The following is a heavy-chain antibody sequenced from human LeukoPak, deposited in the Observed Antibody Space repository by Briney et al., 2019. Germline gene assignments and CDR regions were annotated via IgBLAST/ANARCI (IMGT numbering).Heavy chain of an antibody. Sequence: GGSLRLSCAASGFTFSDYYMSWIRQAPGKGPGWVSYISSSGSTIYYADSVKGRFTISRDNAKNSLYLQMNSLRAEDTAVYYCARLLIYGYASFDIWGQGTMVTVSS. CDR1: GFTFSDYY. CDR2: ISSSGSTI. V-gene: IGHV3-11*01. J-gene: IGHJ3*02. CDR3: ARLLIYGYASFDI. D-gene: IGHD5-18*01.